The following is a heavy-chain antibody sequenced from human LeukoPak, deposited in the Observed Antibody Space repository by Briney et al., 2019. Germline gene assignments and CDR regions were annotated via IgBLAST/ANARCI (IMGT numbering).Heavy chain of an antibody. CDR1: GLTFSNVW. D-gene: IGHD4-17*01. CDR2: TSYDGSNK. J-gene: IGHJ3*02. V-gene: IGHV3-30*18. Sequence: GGSLRLSCEVSGLTFSNVWMSWVRQAPGKGLEWVAVTSYDGSNKHYADSVKGRFTIPRDNSKNTLYLQMNSLRAEDTAVYYCAKEDGDMGDAFDIWGQGTMVTVSS. CDR3: AKEDGDMGDAFDI.